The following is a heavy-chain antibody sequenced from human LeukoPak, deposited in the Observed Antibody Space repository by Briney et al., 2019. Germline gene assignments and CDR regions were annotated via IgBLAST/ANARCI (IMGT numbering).Heavy chain of an antibody. CDR3: AKASVKVKLRPLYYFDY. CDR1: GFTFSSYG. Sequence: GGSLRLSCAASGFTFSSYGMHWVRQAPGKGLEWVAVISYDGSNKYYADSVKGRFTISRDNSKNTLYLQMNSLRAEDTAVYYCAKASVKVKLRPLYYFDYWGQGTLVTVSS. V-gene: IGHV3-30*18. CDR2: ISYDGSNK. D-gene: IGHD1-1*01. J-gene: IGHJ4*02.